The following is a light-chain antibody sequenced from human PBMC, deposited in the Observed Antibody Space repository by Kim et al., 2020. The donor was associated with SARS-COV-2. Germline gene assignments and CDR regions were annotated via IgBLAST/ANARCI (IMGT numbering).Light chain of an antibody. Sequence: SPRERATLSCRASQTLTSSYLAWYQQKPGQAPRLLIYGTSTRATGIADRFSGSGSGTDFTLTISRLESEDSAVYYCQQYGRSPSYTFGQGTKLEI. V-gene: IGKV3-20*01. CDR3: QQYGRSPSYT. CDR2: GTS. CDR1: QTLTSSY. J-gene: IGKJ2*01.